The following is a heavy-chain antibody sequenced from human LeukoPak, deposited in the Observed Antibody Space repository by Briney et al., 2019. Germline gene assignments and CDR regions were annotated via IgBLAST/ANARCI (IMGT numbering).Heavy chain of an antibody. CDR2: IRYDGSDI. Sequence: GGSLRLSCAASGFIFTSYGMHWVRQAPGKGLEWVSFIRYDGSDIDYADSAKGRFTISRDNSKNTLYLQMNSLRAEDTAVYYCAKADTAMVQDYWGQGTLVTVSS. CDR1: GFIFTSYG. J-gene: IGHJ4*02. CDR3: AKADTAMVQDY. V-gene: IGHV3-30*02. D-gene: IGHD5-18*01.